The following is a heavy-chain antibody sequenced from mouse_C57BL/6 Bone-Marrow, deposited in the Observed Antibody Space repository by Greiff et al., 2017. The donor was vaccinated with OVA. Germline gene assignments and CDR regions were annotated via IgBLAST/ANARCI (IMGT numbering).Heavy chain of an antibody. CDR2: INPNNGGT. Sequence: EVQLQQSGPELVKPGASVKISCKASGYTFTDYYMNWVKQSHGKSLEWIGDINPNNGGTSYNQKFKGKATLTVDKSSSTAYMELRSLTSEDSAVYYCARPLIPTVVAGNWGQGTLVTVSA. CDR3: ARPLIPTVVAGN. J-gene: IGHJ3*01. CDR1: GYTFTDYY. D-gene: IGHD1-1*01. V-gene: IGHV1-26*01.